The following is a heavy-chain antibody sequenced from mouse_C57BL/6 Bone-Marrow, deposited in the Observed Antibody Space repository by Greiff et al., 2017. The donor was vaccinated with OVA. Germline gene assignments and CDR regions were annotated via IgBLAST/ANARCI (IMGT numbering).Heavy chain of an antibody. CDR3: ARGVLRRYAMDY. Sequence: QVQLQQSGPELVRPGASVKISCTAPGYTFTSHWMQWVRQRPGQGLEWIGEIFPGSGSTYYNEKFKGKATLTVDTSYSTADMQLSSLTSEDSAVYVCARGVLRRYAMDYWGQGTSVTVSS. J-gene: IGHJ4*01. V-gene: IGHV1-56*01. CDR2: IFPGSGST. CDR1: GYTFTSHW. D-gene: IGHD1-2*01.